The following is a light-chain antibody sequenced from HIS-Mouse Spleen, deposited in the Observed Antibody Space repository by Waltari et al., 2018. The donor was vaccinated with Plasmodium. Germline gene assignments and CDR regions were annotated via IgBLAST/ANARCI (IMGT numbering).Light chain of an antibody. CDR2: EDS. CDR1: ALPKQY. J-gene: IGLJ3*02. CDR3: YSTDSSGNHRV. Sequence: SYELTQPPSVSVSPGQTARITCPGNALPKQYAYWYQQKPGQAPGLVIYEDSKRPSGIPERFSGSSSGTMATLTISGAQVEDEADYYCYSTDSSGNHRVFGGGTKLTVL. V-gene: IGLV3-10*01.